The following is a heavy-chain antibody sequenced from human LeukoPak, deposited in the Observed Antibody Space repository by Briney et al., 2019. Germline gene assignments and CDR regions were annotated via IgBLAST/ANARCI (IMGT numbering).Heavy chain of an antibody. V-gene: IGHV1-18*01. CDR3: ARLTRLYYYDSSGPDY. CDR2: ITAYNGYT. CDR1: GYTFISYP. D-gene: IGHD3-22*01. J-gene: IGHJ4*02. Sequence: ASVKVSCKASGYTFISYPITWVRQAPGQGLEWMGWITAYNGYTDYAQMLQGRVTMTTDTSTSTAYMELRSLRSDDTAVYYCARLTRLYYYDSSGPDYWGQGTLVTVSS.